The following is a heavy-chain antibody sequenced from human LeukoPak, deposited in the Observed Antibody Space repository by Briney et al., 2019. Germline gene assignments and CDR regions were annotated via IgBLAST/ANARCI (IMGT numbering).Heavy chain of an antibody. D-gene: IGHD3-22*01. Sequence: GASVKVSCKASGYTFTGYYMHWVRQAPGQGLEWMGGIIPIFGTANYAQKFQGRVTITADKSTSTAYMELSSLRSEDTAVYYCAALLGGIVVVDYWGQGTLVTVSS. V-gene: IGHV1-69*06. CDR1: GYTFTGYY. CDR2: IIPIFGTA. J-gene: IGHJ4*02. CDR3: AALLGGIVVVDY.